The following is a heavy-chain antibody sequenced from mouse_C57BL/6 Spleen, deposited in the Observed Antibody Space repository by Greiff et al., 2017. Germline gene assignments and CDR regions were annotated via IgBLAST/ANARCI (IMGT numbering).Heavy chain of an antibody. D-gene: IGHD4-1*01. Sequence: QVQLKQPGPELVKPGASVKISCKASGYSFTSYYIHWVKQRPGQGLEWIGWIYPGSGNTKYNEKFKGKATLTADTSSSTAYMQLSSLTSEDSAVYYCARRLGDAMDYWGQGTSVTVSS. CDR2: IYPGSGNT. CDR3: ARRLGDAMDY. V-gene: IGHV1-66*01. CDR1: GYSFTSYY. J-gene: IGHJ4*01.